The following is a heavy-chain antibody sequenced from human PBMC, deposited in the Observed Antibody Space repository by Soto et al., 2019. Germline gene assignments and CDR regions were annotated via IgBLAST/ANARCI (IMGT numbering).Heavy chain of an antibody. J-gene: IGHJ6*03. D-gene: IGHD3-10*01. CDR3: ARQGRGYYGSGPNYMDV. CDR1: GGSISSSSYY. CDR2: IYYSGST. V-gene: IGHV4-39*01. Sequence: SETLSLTCTVSGGSISSSSYYWGWIRQPPGKGLEWIGSIYYSGSTYYNPSLKSRVTISVDTSKNQFSLKLSSVTAADTAVYYCARQGRGYYGSGPNYMDVWGKGTTVTVSS.